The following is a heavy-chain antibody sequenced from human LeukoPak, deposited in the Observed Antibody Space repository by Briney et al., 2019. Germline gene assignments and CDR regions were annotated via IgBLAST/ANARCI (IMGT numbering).Heavy chain of an antibody. CDR1: GDSISSYY. D-gene: IGHD3-22*01. Sequence: SETLSLTCTVSGDSISSYYWSWIRQPPGKGLEWIGYIYYSGSTNYNPSLKSRVTISVDTSKNQFSLKLSSVTAADTAVYYCARDDYYDSSGYYYAEYFQHWGQGTLVTVSS. V-gene: IGHV4-59*01. CDR3: ARDDYYDSSGYYYAEYFQH. J-gene: IGHJ1*01. CDR2: IYYSGST.